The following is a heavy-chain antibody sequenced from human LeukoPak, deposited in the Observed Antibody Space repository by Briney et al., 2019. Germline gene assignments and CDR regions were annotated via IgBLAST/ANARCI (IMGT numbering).Heavy chain of an antibody. CDR1: SFTFSSYW. CDR3: AKDSRYCSSTSCPDLSSPDY. V-gene: IGHV3-23*01. J-gene: IGHJ4*02. CDR2: ISGSGGST. Sequence: GGSLRLSCAASSFTFSSYWMSWVRQAPGKGLEWVSAISGSGGSTYYAHSVKGRFTISRDNSKNTLYLQMNSLRAEDTAVYYCAKDSRYCSSTSCPDLSSPDYWGQGTLVTVSS. D-gene: IGHD2-2*01.